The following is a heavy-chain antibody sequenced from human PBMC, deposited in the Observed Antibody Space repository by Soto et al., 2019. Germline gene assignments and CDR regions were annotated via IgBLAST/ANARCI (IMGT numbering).Heavy chain of an antibody. J-gene: IGHJ4*02. CDR3: GRDDYGIFPY. V-gene: IGHV1-2*02. D-gene: IGHD3-10*01. Sequence: QVQLVQSGTEVKKPGASVKVSCQASGYRISAYYIHWVRQAPGQGLEWMGWIDPKNGGTVSAQKFQGRLTMTRDTSISTVYMDLSGLTSDYTALYYCGRDDYGIFPYWGQGSLVTVSS. CDR1: GYRISAYY. CDR2: IDPKNGGT.